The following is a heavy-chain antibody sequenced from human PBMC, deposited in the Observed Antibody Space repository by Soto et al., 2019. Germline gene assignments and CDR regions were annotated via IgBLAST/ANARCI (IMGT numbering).Heavy chain of an antibody. J-gene: IGHJ4*02. CDR2: ISGSGGRT. V-gene: IGHV3-23*01. Sequence: EVQLLESGGGLVQPGGSLRLSGAASGFTFSSYAMSWVRQAPGKGLEWVSAISGSGGRTYYADSVKGRFTISRDNSKNTLYLQMNSLRAEDTAVYYCAALIVVVMYPDYWGQGTLVTVSS. D-gene: IGHD3-22*01. CDR1: GFTFSSYA. CDR3: AALIVVVMYPDY.